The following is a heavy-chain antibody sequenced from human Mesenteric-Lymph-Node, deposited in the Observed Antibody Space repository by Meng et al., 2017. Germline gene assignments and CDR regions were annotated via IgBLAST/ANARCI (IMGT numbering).Heavy chain of an antibody. V-gene: IGHV3-21*01. CDR3: ARDQSRWFGESEFDY. CDR2: ISSSSSYI. Sequence: GGSLRLSCAASGFTFSSYSMNWVRQAPGKGLEWVSSISSSSSYIYYADSVKGRFTISRDNAKNSLYLQMNSLRAEDTAVYYCARDQSRWFGESEFDYWGQGTLVTVSS. J-gene: IGHJ4*02. CDR1: GFTFSSYS. D-gene: IGHD3-10*01.